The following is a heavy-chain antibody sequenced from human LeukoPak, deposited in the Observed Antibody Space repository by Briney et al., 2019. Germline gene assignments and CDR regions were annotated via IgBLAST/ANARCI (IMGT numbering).Heavy chain of an antibody. V-gene: IGHV3-30*03. Sequence: GSLRLSCAASGFTFNNYGMHWVRQAPGKGLEWVAVISYDGSNKYYADSVKGRFTISRDNSKNTLYLQMNSLRAEDTAVYYCARVPDTAMVPYYFDYWGQGTLVTVSS. CDR3: ARVPDTAMVPYYFDY. CDR2: ISYDGSNK. CDR1: GFTFNNYG. D-gene: IGHD5-18*01. J-gene: IGHJ4*02.